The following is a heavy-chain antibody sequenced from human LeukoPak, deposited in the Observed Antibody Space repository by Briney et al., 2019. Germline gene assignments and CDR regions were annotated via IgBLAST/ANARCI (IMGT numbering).Heavy chain of an antibody. CDR2: INHSGST. J-gene: IGHJ4*02. CDR1: GGSISSYY. CDR3: ARVLNSSSYYFDY. Sequence: MSSETLSLTCTVSGGSISSYYWSWIRQPPGKGLEWIGEINHSGSTNYNPSLKSRVTISVDTSKNQFSLKLSSVTAADTAVYYCARVLNSSSYYFDYWGQGTLVTVSS. V-gene: IGHV4-34*01. D-gene: IGHD6-6*01.